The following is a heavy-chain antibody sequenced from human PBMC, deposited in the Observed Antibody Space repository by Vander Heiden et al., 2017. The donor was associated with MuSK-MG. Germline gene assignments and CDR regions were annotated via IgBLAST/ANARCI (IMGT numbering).Heavy chain of an antibody. CDR2: ISGSGGST. J-gene: IGHJ4*02. Sequence: EVQLLESGGGLVQPGGSLRLSCAASGFTFSSYAMSWVRQAPGKGLEWVSAISGSGGSTYYADSVKGRFTISRDNSKNTLYLQMNSLRAEDTAVYYCARGVAARRAYFDYWGQGTLVTVSS. D-gene: IGHD6-6*01. CDR1: GFTFSSYA. CDR3: ARGVAARRAYFDY. V-gene: IGHV3-23*01.